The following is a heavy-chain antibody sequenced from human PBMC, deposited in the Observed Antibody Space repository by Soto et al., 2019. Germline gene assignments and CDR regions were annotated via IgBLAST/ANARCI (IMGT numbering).Heavy chain of an antibody. D-gene: IGHD6-19*01. CDR3: AKGDSAVAGDRAAFDI. CDR2: ISWNSGSI. V-gene: IGHV3-9*01. CDR1: GFTFDDYA. J-gene: IGHJ3*02. Sequence: GGSLRLSCAASGFTFDDYAMHWVRQAPGKGLEWVSGISWNSGSIGYADSVKGRFTISRDNAKNSLYLQMNSLRAEDTALYYCAKGDSAVAGDRAAFDIWGQGTMVTVSS.